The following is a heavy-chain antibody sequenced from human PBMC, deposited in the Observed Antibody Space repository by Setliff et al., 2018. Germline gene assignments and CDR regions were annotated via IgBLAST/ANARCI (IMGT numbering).Heavy chain of an antibody. D-gene: IGHD3-22*01. V-gene: IGHV4-59*08. CDR3: ARGIEYYYESSGFYYASTYWYFDL. CDR2: IHYSGST. Sequence: SETLSLTCTVSGGSISSYYWSWIRQPPGKGLEWIGSIHYSGSTNYNPSLKSRPTISVDTAKTQFSLRLISVTAADTAVYYCARGIEYYYESSGFYYASTYWYFDLWGRGTLVTVSS. J-gene: IGHJ2*01. CDR1: GGSISSYY.